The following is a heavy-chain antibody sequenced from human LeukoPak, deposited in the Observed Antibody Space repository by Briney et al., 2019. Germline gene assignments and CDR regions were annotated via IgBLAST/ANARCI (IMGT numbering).Heavy chain of an antibody. V-gene: IGHV4-59*01. CDR2: IYYSGST. CDR1: GGSISSYY. Sequence: SETLSLTCTVSGGSISSYYWSWIRQPPGKGLEWIGYIYYSGSTNYNPSLRSRVTISTDTSKSQFSLKLSSVTAADTAVYYCARDVSWNDWPRHYYYNGMDVWGQGTTVTVSS. J-gene: IGHJ6*02. D-gene: IGHD3-9*01. CDR3: ARDVSWNDWPRHYYYNGMDV.